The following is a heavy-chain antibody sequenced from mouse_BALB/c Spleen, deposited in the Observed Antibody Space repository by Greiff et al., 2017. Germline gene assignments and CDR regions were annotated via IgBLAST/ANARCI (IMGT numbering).Heavy chain of an antibody. CDR1: GYAFTNYL. V-gene: IGHV1-54*01. D-gene: IGHD2-4*01. CDR2: INPGSGGT. Sequence: VQVVESGAELVRPGTSVKVSCKASGYAFTNYLIEWVKQRPGQGLEWIGVINPGSGGTNYNEKFKGKATLTADKSSSTAYMQLSSLTSDDSAVYFCARRTMITLDYWGQGTTLTVSS. J-gene: IGHJ2*01. CDR3: ARRTMITLDY.